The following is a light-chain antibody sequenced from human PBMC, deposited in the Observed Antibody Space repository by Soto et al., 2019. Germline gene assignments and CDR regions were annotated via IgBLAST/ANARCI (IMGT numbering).Light chain of an antibody. V-gene: IGKV1-39*01. CDR3: QQGYSTIT. J-gene: IGKJ5*01. CDR2: AAS. Sequence: IQLTHSPSSLSASVGYRFTITCRASQSIYTYLNWYHQRSGEAPKVLIYAASTLQDGIPSRFIGSVSGTDFTLTIRGLQPEEFATYYCQQGYSTITFGQGTRLEI. CDR1: QSIYTY.